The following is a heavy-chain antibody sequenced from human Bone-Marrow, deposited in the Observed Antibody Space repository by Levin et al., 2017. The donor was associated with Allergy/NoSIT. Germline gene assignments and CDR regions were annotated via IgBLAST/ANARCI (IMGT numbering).Heavy chain of an antibody. CDR1: GYTFTTYG. V-gene: IGHV1-18*01. CDR2: VSGDNGQT. D-gene: IGHD3-10*02. CDR3: ARGMFQIDY. J-gene: IGHJ4*02. Sequence: GESLKISCKASGYTFTTYGITWVRHVPGHGFEWMGWVSGDNGQTYYAQKFQGRVTMTRDTSTNTAHLEVRSLRSDDTAVYYCARGMFQIDYWGQGTLVTVSS.